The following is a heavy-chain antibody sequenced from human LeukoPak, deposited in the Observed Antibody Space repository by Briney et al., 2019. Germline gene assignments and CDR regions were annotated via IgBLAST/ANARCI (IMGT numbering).Heavy chain of an antibody. CDR3: ARRYYDFWSGYYNLFDY. V-gene: IGHV4-39*01. D-gene: IGHD3-3*01. CDR2: IYYSGST. CDR1: GGSISSSSYY. J-gene: IGHJ4*02. Sequence: KASETLSLTCTVSGGSISSSSYYWGWIRQPPGEGLEWIGSIYYSGSTYYNPSLKSRVTISVDTSKNQFSLKLSSVTAADTAVYYCARRYYDFWSGYYNLFDYWGQGTLVTVSS.